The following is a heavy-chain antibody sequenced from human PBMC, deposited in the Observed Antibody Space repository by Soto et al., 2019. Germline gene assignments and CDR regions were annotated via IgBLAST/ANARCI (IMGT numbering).Heavy chain of an antibody. Sequence: EVQLLESGGGLVQPGGSLRLSCAASGFTFSSYAMSWVRQAPGKGLEWVSAISGSGGSTYYADSVKGRFTISRDNSKNTLYLQMNSLRAEDTAVYYGANPLWFGELSNWSQGTLVTVSS. CDR2: ISGSGGST. V-gene: IGHV3-23*01. J-gene: IGHJ4*02. CDR1: GFTFSSYA. CDR3: ANPLWFGELSN. D-gene: IGHD3-10*01.